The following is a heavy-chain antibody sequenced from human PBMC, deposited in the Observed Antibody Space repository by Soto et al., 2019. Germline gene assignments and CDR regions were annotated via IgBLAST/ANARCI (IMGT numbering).Heavy chain of an antibody. J-gene: IGHJ3*02. Sequence: EVQLVESGGGLVKPGGSLRLSCAASGFTFSNAWMNWVRQAPGKGLEWVGRIKSKTDGGTTDYAAPVKGRFTISRDDSKNTLYLQRTSLKTGNPAVYYCTTEGPVRFLEWLFQVDDAFDIWGQGTMVTVSS. CDR1: GFTFSNAW. V-gene: IGHV3-15*07. D-gene: IGHD3-3*01. CDR3: TTEGPVRFLEWLFQVDDAFDI. CDR2: IKSKTDGGTT.